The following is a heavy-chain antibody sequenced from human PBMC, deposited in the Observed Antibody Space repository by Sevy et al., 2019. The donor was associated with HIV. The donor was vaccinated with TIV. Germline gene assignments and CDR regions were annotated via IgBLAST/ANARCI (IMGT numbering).Heavy chain of an antibody. D-gene: IGHD5-12*01. CDR1: GFTFSNYV. CDR2: ITGSGDAT. Sequence: GGSLRLSCAASGFTFSNYVMSWVRQAPGKGLEWVSAITGSGDATYYGDSVKGRFTISRDNSKNTLFLQMNSLRDADTASYYCAKGGGYDSPKYYYYMDVWDKGTTVTVSS. J-gene: IGHJ6*03. CDR3: AKGGGYDSPKYYYYMDV. V-gene: IGHV3-23*01.